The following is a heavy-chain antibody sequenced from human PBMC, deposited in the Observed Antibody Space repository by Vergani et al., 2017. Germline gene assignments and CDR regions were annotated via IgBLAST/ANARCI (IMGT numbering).Heavy chain of an antibody. CDR1: GGSISSSSYY. CDR3: ARHVLCCSGGSCYSCWFDP. Sequence: QLQLQESGPGLVKPSETLSLTCTVSGGSISSSSYYWGWIRQPPGKGLAWIGSIYYSGSTYYNPSLKSRVTISVDTSKNQFSLKLSSVTAADTAVYYCARHVLCCSGGSCYSCWFDPWGQGTLVTVSS. D-gene: IGHD2-15*01. V-gene: IGHV4-39*01. J-gene: IGHJ5*02. CDR2: IYYSGST.